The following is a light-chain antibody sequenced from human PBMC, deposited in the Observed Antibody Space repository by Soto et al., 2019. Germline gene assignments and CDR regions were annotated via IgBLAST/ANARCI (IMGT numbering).Light chain of an antibody. Sequence: DIQMTQSPSSLSASVGDRDTITCRASQSIRSSLNWYHQKPGKAPKLLIHAASSLQSGIPSRFSGSGSGTDFTLTISSLQPEDFATYYCHQSYSTPPTFGQGTKVEIK. J-gene: IGKJ1*01. CDR3: HQSYSTPPT. CDR2: AAS. V-gene: IGKV1-39*01. CDR1: QSIRSS.